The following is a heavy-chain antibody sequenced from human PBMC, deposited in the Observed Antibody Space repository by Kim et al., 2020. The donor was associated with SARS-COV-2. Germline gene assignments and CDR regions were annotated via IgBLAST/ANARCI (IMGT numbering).Heavy chain of an antibody. D-gene: IGHD6-19*01. V-gene: IGHV4-4*02. CDR3: ARGVSSAWTLRPWFDP. Sequence: SETLSLTCVVSGCALSSSSCWSWVRQPPGKGLEWIGEIDHSGTTTYNPSLKSRVTISADESKTHFSLRLKSVTAADTAVYYCARGVSSAWTLRPWFDPWGQGTLVTVSS. J-gene: IGHJ5*02. CDR2: IDHSGTT. CDR1: GCALSSSSC.